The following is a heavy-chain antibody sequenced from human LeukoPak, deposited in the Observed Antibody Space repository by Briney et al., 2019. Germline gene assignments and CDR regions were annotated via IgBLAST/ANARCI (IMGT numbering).Heavy chain of an antibody. CDR1: GYTFTGYY. J-gene: IGHJ4*02. CDR2: INPNSVDA. V-gene: IGHV1-2*02. CDR3: ARGRSHYDSSDYHETGFGY. D-gene: IGHD3-22*01. Sequence: GPVKVSCKASGYTFTGYYMHWVRQAPGQGLEWMGWINPNSVDANYGKKFQGRVTMTRDTSISTAYMELSRLRCDDTAVYFCARGRSHYDSSDYHETGFGYWGQGTLVTVSS.